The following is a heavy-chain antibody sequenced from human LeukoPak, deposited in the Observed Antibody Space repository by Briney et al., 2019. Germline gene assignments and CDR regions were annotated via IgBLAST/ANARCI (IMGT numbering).Heavy chain of an antibody. CDR2: INGDGSST. D-gene: IGHD1-26*01. J-gene: IGHJ4*02. Sequence: QPGGSLRLSCAASGFTFSSHWMHWVRQAPGKGLVWVSRINGDGSSTNHADSVKGRFTISRDNAKSTLYLQMSSLRAKDTAVYYCARDPVGGRPSYWGQGTLVTVSS. CDR1: GFTFSSHW. CDR3: ARDPVGGRPSY. V-gene: IGHV3-74*01.